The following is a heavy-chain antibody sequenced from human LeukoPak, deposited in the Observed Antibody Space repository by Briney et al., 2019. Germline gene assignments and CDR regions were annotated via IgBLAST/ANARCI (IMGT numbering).Heavy chain of an antibody. CDR1: GYTFTNYT. Sequence: ASVKVSCKASGYTFTNYTIHWVRQAPGQRLEWMGWINAGDDNTKYSQKFQGRVTITRDPSASIAYMELNSLESEDTTVYYCAIQQQLGRVGDYWVQGALVTVSS. J-gene: IGHJ4*02. D-gene: IGHD1-1*01. V-gene: IGHV1-3*01. CDR2: INAGDDNT. CDR3: AIQQQLGRVGDY.